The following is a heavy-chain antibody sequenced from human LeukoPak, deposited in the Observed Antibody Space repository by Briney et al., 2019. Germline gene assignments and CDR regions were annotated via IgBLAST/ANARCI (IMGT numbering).Heavy chain of an antibody. V-gene: IGHV3-23*01. Sequence: GGSLRLSCAASGFTFSSYAMSWVRQAPGKGLEWVSAISGSGGSTYYADSVKGRFTISRDSSKNTLYLQMNSLRAEDTAVYYCAKGNYYYYGMDVWGQGTTVTVSS. CDR2: ISGSGGST. CDR3: AKGNYYYYGMDV. CDR1: GFTFSSYA. D-gene: IGHD2/OR15-2a*01. J-gene: IGHJ6*02.